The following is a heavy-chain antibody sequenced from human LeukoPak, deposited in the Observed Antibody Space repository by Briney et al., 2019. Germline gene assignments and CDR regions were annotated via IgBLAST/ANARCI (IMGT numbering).Heavy chain of an antibody. J-gene: IGHJ4*02. D-gene: IGHD1-26*01. CDR2: IYTSGTT. CDR1: GGSISSYY. V-gene: IGHV4-4*07. Sequence: PSETLSLTCTVSGGSISSYYCSWIRQPAGEGLEWIGRIYTSGTTNYSPSLASRVTMSVDTSKNQFSLELRSVTAADTAVYYCAREHSGSRPLDSWGQGTLVTVSS. CDR3: AREHSGSRPLDS.